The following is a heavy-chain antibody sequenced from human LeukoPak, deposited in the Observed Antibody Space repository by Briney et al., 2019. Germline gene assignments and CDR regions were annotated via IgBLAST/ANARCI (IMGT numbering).Heavy chain of an antibody. Sequence: ASVKVSCKASRYTLTGYYMHWVRQAPGDPLEWMGWINRSSGGTNYAKKFQGRVTMTRDTSIRPAYMALSRLRSDDKAVYYCARWLGWDIVLGVYALDYWGQGTLVTVSS. CDR2: INRSSGGT. V-gene: IGHV1-2*02. J-gene: IGHJ4*02. CDR1: RYTLTGYY. D-gene: IGHD2-8*01. CDR3: ARWLGWDIVLGVYALDY.